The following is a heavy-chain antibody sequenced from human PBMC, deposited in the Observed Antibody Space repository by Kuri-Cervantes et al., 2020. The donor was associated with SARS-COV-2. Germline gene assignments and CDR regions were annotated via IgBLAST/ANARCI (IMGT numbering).Heavy chain of an antibody. CDR3: ARRNRNYDFWSGYDY. D-gene: IGHD3-3*01. CDR2: ISSSGSTI. Sequence: YYWGWIRQPPGKGLEWVSYISSSGSTIYYADSVKGRFTISRDNAKNSLYLQMNSLRAEDTAVYYCARRNRNYDFWSGYDYWGQGTLVTVSS. CDR1: YY. J-gene: IGHJ4*02. V-gene: IGHV3-11*04.